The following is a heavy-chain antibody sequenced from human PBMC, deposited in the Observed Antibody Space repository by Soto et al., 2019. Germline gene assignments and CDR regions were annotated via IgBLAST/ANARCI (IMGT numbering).Heavy chain of an antibody. V-gene: IGHV3-33*01. CDR1: GFTFSNNG. CDR3: VRDRNAQGDYVIDY. J-gene: IGHJ4*02. Sequence: QVQLVESGGGVVQPGRSLRLSCVASGFTFSNNGMHWVRQAPGKGLEWVAVIWYDGSVKDYADSVQGRFDISRDNSKRTLYLQRNHLRAEATAVYYCVRDRNAQGDYVIDYWGQGTVVTVSS. D-gene: IGHD4-17*01. CDR2: IWYDGSVK.